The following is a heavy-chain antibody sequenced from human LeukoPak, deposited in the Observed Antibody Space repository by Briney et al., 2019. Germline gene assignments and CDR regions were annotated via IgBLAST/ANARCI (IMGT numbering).Heavy chain of an antibody. CDR1: GGTFISYA. V-gene: IGHV1-69*05. Sequence: SVKVSCKASGGTFISYAISWVRQAPGQGLEWMGGIIPIFGTANYAQKFQGRVTITTDESTSTAYMELSSLRSEDTAVYYCARDRPPRIAARLHYYYYYMDVWGKGTTVTVSS. CDR3: ARDRPPRIAARLHYYYYYMDV. D-gene: IGHD6-6*01. CDR2: IIPIFGTA. J-gene: IGHJ6*03.